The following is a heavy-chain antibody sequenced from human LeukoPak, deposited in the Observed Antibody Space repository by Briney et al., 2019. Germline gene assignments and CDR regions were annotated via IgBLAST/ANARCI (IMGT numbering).Heavy chain of an antibody. D-gene: IGHD3-16*01. CDR1: GGSISSYY. V-gene: IGHV4-4*07. CDR2: IYTSGST. Sequence: PSETLSFTCTVSGGSISSYYWSWIRQPAGKGLEWIGRIYTSGSTNYNPSLKSRVTMSVDTSKNQFSLKLSSVTAADTAVYYCARGGFPPWGYYYYMDVWGKGTTVTVSS. J-gene: IGHJ6*03. CDR3: ARGGFPPWGYYYYMDV.